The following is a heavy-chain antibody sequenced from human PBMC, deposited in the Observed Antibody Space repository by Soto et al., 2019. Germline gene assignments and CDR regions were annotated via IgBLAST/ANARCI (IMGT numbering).Heavy chain of an antibody. Sequence: SETLFLTCAVYGGSFSGYFWNWIRQTPGKGLEWIGKVNHNGRNNYNPSLKSRVTISLDMSKNQISLKLTSVTAADTAVYYCARGGSSDWQVAFDFWGQGTMVTVSS. V-gene: IGHV4-34*01. CDR2: VNHNGRN. D-gene: IGHD6-19*01. CDR3: ARGGSSDWQVAFDF. CDR1: GGSFSGYF. J-gene: IGHJ3*01.